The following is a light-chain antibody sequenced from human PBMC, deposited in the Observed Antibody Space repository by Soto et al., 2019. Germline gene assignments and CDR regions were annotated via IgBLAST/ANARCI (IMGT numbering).Light chain of an antibody. CDR2: EVS. CDR3: SSYTRTSTLYV. CDR1: SSDVGGYNY. J-gene: IGLJ1*01. V-gene: IGLV2-14*01. Sequence: QSALTQPASVSGSPGQSITISCTGTSSDVGGYNYVSWYQQHPGKAPKLMISEVSNRPSGVSNRFSGSKSDSTAALTISGLQAEDEADYYCSSYTRTSTLYVFGTGTKLTVL.